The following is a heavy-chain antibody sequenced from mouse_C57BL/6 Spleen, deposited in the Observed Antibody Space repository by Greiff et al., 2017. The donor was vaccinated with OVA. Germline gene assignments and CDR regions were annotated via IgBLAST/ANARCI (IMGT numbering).Heavy chain of an antibody. CDR3: ARFRDGGAMDY. Sequence: VQLQQPGAELVRPGSSVKLSCKASGYTFTSYWMHWVKQRPIQGLEWIGNIDPSDSETHYNQKFKDKATLTVDKSSSTAYMQLSSLTSEDSAVYYCARFRDGGAMDYWGQGTSVTVSS. V-gene: IGHV1-52*01. D-gene: IGHD1-1*02. CDR2: IDPSDSET. CDR1: GYTFTSYW. J-gene: IGHJ4*01.